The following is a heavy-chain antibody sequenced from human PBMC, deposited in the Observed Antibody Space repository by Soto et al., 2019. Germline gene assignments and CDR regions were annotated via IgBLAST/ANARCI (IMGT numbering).Heavy chain of an antibody. D-gene: IGHD3-10*01. CDR1: GFTFSSSA. CDR2: VSGSGGST. V-gene: IGHV3-23*01. Sequence: GGSLRLSCAASGFTFSSSAMSWVRQAPGKGLEWVSAVSGSGGSTYYADSVKGRFTISRDNSKNTLYLQMNSLRAEDTAVYYCAKRLAGYFDYWGQGTLVTVSS. J-gene: IGHJ4*02. CDR3: AKRLAGYFDY.